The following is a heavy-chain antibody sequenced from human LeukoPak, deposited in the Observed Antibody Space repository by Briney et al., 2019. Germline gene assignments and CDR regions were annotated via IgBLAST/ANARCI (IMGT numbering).Heavy chain of an antibody. D-gene: IGHD3-22*01. V-gene: IGHV4-61*08. CDR1: GGSIRSGGCY. J-gene: IGHJ3*02. Sequence: SGTLSLTCTVSGGSIRSGGCYWSWIRQPPGRGLGWVGYIYYSGSTNYNPSLKSRVTISVDTSKNQFSLKLSSVTAADTDVYYCARHMSTYDSLGFGAFDIWGQGTMVTVSS. CDR3: ARHMSTYDSLGFGAFDI. CDR2: IYYSGST.